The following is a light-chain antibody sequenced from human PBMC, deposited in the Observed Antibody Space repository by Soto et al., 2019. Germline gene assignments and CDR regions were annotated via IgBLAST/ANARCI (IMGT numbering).Light chain of an antibody. CDR2: AAS. Sequence: DIQMTQSPSSLSASVGDRVTITCRASQGISNFLAWYQQRPGKVPKVLIYAASTLQSGVPSRFSGSGSGTDFTLTISGLQPEDVATYYCQKYNSAPSLTFGGGTKVEIK. CDR3: QKYNSAPSLT. J-gene: IGKJ4*01. V-gene: IGKV1-27*01. CDR1: QGISNF.